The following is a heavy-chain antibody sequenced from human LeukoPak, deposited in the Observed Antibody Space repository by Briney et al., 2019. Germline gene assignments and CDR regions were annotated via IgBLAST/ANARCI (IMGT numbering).Heavy chain of an antibody. J-gene: IGHJ4*02. Sequence: GGSLRLSCEASGFTFSNYWMSWVRQAPGKGLEWVANISPDGSAAFYVDSVKGRVTISRDNAKNSLYLQMFSLRAEDTAVYYGARSVDYWGQGTLVTVSS. V-gene: IGHV3-7*01. CDR1: GFTFSNYW. CDR3: ARSVDY. CDR2: ISPDGSAA.